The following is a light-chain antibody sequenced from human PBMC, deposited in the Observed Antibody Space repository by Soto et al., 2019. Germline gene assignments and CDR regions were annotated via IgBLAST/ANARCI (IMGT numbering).Light chain of an antibody. Sequence: DIQMTQSPSSLSASVGDRVTITCRASQSISNYLNWYQQKPGQAPKLLIYASSLQSGVPSRFSGSGSGTDFTLTISSLQTEDFATYYCQQSYSTPPITFGQGTRLEI. J-gene: IGKJ5*01. CDR2: AS. CDR3: QQSYSTPPIT. V-gene: IGKV1-39*01. CDR1: QSISNY.